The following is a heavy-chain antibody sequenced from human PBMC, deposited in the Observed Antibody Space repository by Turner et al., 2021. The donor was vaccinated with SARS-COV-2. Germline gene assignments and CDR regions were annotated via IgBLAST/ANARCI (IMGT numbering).Heavy chain of an antibody. CDR1: GGSVSSYY. D-gene: IGHD3-22*01. J-gene: IGHJ2*01. V-gene: IGHV4-59*02. CDR2: IYYSGST. Sequence: QVQLQESGPGLVKLSETLSLTCTVSGGSVSSYYWSWIRQPPGKGLEWIGYIYYSGSTNYNTSLKSRVTISVDTSKNQFSLKLSSVTAEDTAVYYWARVPTYYYDTSGYWDFDLWGRGTLVTVSS. CDR3: ARVPTYYYDTSGYWDFDL.